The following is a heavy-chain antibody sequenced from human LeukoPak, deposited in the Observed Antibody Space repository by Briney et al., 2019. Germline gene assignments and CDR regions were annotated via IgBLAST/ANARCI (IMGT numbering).Heavy chain of an antibody. Sequence: QPGGSLRLSCAASGFTFSSYAMSWVRQAPGKGLEWVSAITGSGGDTYYADSVKGRFTISRDNSKNTLSLQMNGLRPEDTAVYYCAKDETYQWGQGTLVTVSS. D-gene: IGHD2-2*01. V-gene: IGHV3-23*01. CDR2: ITGSGGDT. CDR3: AKDETYQ. CDR1: GFTFSSYA. J-gene: IGHJ4*02.